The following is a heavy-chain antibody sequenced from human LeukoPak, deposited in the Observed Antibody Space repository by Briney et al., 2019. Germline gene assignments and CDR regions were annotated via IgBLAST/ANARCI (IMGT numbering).Heavy chain of an antibody. V-gene: IGHV1-2*02. D-gene: IGHD3-22*01. CDR2: INPNSGGT. Sequence: GASVKVSCKASGYTFTGYYMHWVRQAPGQGLEWMGWINPNSGGTNYAQKFQGRVTMTRDTSISTAYMELSRLRSDDTAVYYCARSRRDSSGKPSGWFDPWGQGTLVTVSS. J-gene: IGHJ5*02. CDR3: ARSRRDSSGKPSGWFDP. CDR1: GYTFTGYY.